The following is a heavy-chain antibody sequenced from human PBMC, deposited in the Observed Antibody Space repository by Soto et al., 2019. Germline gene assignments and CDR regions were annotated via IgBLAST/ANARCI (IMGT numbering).Heavy chain of an antibody. CDR2: IWSSGTNK. D-gene: IGHD2-21*02. Sequence: ESGGGVVQPGRSLRLTCAVSGFTFSSYGMHWVRQAPGKGLEWVALIWSSGTNKYYADSVKGRFTISRDNSKNTLYLEMNSLRAEDTAVYYCARDRTANHYMDVWGKGTTVTVSS. CDR1: GFTFSSYG. CDR3: ARDRTANHYMDV. J-gene: IGHJ6*03. V-gene: IGHV3-33*01.